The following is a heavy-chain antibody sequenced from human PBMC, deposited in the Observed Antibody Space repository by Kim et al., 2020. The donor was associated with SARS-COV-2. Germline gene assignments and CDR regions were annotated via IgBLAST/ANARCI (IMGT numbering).Heavy chain of an antibody. CDR1: GFTFSNYW. Sequence: GGSLRLSCAASGFTFSNYWMHWVRQAPGKGPVWVSRLNEDGSTTNNADSVKGRFTNSRDNARNTLYLHMASLRAEDTALYYCGRDLVGSDDLWGQGTLVTVPT. V-gene: IGHV3-74*01. CDR3: GRDLVGSDDL. J-gene: IGHJ5*02. D-gene: IGHD2-8*02. CDR2: LNEDGSTT.